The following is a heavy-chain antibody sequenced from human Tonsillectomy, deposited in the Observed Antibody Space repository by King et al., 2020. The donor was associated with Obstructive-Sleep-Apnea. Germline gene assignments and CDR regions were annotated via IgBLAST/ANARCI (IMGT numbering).Heavy chain of an antibody. CDR3: ARESAYSGSGYAHLDY. CDR1: GYSFTSYW. D-gene: IGHD6-13*01. Sequence: QLVQSGAEVKKPGESLKISCKGSGYSFTSYWIGWVRQMPGKGLEWMGIIYPDDSDTRYSPSFQGQVTISADKSITTAYLQWSRLKASDTAMYYCARESAYSGSGYAHLDYWGQGTLVTVSS. CDR2: IYPDDSDT. V-gene: IGHV5-51*01. J-gene: IGHJ4*02.